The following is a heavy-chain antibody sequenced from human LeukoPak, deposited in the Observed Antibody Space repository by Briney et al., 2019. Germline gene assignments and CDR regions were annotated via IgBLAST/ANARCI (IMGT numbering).Heavy chain of an antibody. CDR1: GYTFTGYY. CDR3: ARGRWELHS. D-gene: IGHD1-26*01. CDR2: VSPYTGST. V-gene: IGHV1-18*04. J-gene: IGHJ4*02. Sequence: GASVKVSCKASGYTFTGYYMHWVRQAPGQGLEWMGWVSPYTGSTIYAQKLQGRVTMTTDTSTSTAYMELRSLRSDDTAVYYCARGRWELHSWGQGTLVTVSS.